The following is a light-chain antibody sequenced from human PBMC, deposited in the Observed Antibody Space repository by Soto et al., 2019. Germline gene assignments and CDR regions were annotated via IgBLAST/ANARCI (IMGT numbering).Light chain of an antibody. Sequence: DIQMTQSPSTLSASVGDRVTITCRASQSISSWLAWYQQKPGKAPNLLIYDASSFESGVPSRFSGSGSGTQFTLTISSLQPDDFATYYCQQYNSPITFGQGTRLEIK. CDR3: QQYNSPIT. J-gene: IGKJ5*01. V-gene: IGKV1-5*01. CDR1: QSISSW. CDR2: DAS.